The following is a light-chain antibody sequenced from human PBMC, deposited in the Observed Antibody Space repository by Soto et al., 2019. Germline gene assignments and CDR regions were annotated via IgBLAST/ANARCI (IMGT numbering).Light chain of an antibody. Sequence: EIVLTHSPGTLSFSPGEIATLSFWASQSVTSNYLAWYQQKPGQAPRLLIFGASIRVTGIPDRFIGSGSGTDFTLTISRLEPEDFAVYYCQHYVTSLTTFGQGTKVDIK. J-gene: IGKJ1*01. CDR1: QSVTSNY. CDR3: QHYVTSLTT. CDR2: GAS. V-gene: IGKV3-20*01.